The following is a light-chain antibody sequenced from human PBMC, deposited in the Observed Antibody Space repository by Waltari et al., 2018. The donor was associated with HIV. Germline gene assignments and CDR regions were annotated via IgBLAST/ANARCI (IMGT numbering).Light chain of an antibody. CDR2: GAS. Sequence: DIVLTQSPGTLSLSPGQRATLSCRASLSVRSNYLAWYQQKPGQAPRLLIYGASTRATGIPDRFSGSGSGTDFTLTISRLETEDFAVYYCQQYTNSAFTFGPGTKVDIK. J-gene: IGKJ3*01. CDR1: LSVRSNY. CDR3: QQYTNSAFT. V-gene: IGKV3-20*01.